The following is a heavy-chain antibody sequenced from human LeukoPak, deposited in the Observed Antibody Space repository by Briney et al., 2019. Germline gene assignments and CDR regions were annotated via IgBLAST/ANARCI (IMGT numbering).Heavy chain of an antibody. Sequence: GGSLRLSCKGSGYSFTSYWIGWVRQMPGKGLEWMGIIYPGDSDTRYSPSFQGQVTISADKSISTAYLQWSSLKASDTAMYYCATAYPSSGWNNFDYWGQGTLVTVSS. D-gene: IGHD6-19*01. CDR3: ATAYPSSGWNNFDY. CDR1: GYSFTSYW. J-gene: IGHJ4*02. V-gene: IGHV5-51*01. CDR2: IYPGDSDT.